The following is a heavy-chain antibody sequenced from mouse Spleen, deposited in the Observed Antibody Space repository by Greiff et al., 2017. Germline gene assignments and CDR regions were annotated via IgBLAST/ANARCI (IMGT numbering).Heavy chain of an antibody. V-gene: IGHV1-42*01. D-gene: IGHD2-2*01. CDR3: ASNGFAWFAY. CDR1: GYSFTGYY. CDR2: INPSTGGT. Sequence: EVQLQQSGPELVKPGASVKISCKASGYSFTGYYMNWVKQSPEKSLEWIGEINPSTGGTTYNQKFKAKATLTVDKSSSTAYMQLKSLTSEDSAVYYCASNGFAWFAYWGQGTLVTVSA. J-gene: IGHJ3*01.